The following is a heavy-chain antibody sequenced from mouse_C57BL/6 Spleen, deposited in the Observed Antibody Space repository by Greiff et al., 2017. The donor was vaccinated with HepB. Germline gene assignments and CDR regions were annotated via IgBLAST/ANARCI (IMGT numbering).Heavy chain of an antibody. D-gene: IGHD1-1*01. CDR1: GYAFSSYW. Sequence: VQLQQSGAELVKPGASVKISCKASGYAFSSYWMNWVKQRPGKGLEWIGLIYPGDGDTNYNGKFKGKATLTADKSSSTAYMQLSSLTSEDSAVYFCAREGNYYGSSYFDYWGQGTTLTVSS. CDR2: IYPGDGDT. J-gene: IGHJ2*01. CDR3: AREGNYYGSSYFDY. V-gene: IGHV1-80*01.